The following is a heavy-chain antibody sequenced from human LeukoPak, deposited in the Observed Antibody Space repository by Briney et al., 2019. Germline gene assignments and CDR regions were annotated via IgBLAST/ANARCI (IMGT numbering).Heavy chain of an antibody. D-gene: IGHD3-22*01. J-gene: IGHJ4*02. CDR3: ARAPYYDSSGYYPFDY. V-gene: IGHV4-61*01. CDR1: GGSVSSGSYY. Sequence: SETLSLTCTVSGGSVSSGSYYWSWIRQPPGKGLEWIGYIYYSGSTNYNPSLKSRVTISVDTSKNQFSLKLSSVTAADTAVYYCARAPYYDSSGYYPFDYWGQGTLVTVSS. CDR2: IYYSGST.